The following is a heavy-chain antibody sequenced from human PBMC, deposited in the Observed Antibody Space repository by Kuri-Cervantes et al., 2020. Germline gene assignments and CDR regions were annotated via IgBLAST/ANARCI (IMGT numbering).Heavy chain of an antibody. CDR2: IVVGSGNT. V-gene: IGHV1-58*01. J-gene: IGHJ4*02. CDR1: GFTSTSSA. Sequence: SVKVSCKASGFTSTSSAVQWVRQARGQRLEWIGWIVVGSGNTNYAQKFQERVTITRDMSTSTAYMELSSLRSEDTAVYYCAAAEVGIVVVPAATQFDYWGQGTLVTVSS. D-gene: IGHD2-2*01. CDR3: AAAEVGIVVVPAATQFDY.